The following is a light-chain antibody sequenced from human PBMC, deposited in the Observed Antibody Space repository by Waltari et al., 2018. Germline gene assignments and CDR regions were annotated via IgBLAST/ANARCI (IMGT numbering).Light chain of an antibody. J-gene: IGLJ3*02. CDR3: ATWDDTFNGPV. V-gene: IGLV1-44*01. CDR2: KND. Sequence: QSVLSLPPSVSGPPGQRGPYSCSGTRPNIGVNSGPWYHQLPGAAPKLLIYKNDQRPSGVPDRFSGSRSGTSASLAISGLQSEYEADFYCATWDDTFNGPVFGGGTKLTVL. CDR1: RPNIGVNS.